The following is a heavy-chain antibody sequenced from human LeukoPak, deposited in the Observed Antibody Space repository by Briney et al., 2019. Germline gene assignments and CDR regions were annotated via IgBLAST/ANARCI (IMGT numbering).Heavy chain of an antibody. J-gene: IGHJ5*02. Sequence: SETLSLTCAVYGGSFSGYYWSWIRQPPGKGLECIGEINHSGSTNYNPSLKSRVTISVDTSKNQFSLKLSSVTAADTGVYYCARAAVAGTIGFDPWGQGTLVTVSS. CDR1: GGSFSGYY. V-gene: IGHV4-34*01. D-gene: IGHD6-19*01. CDR2: INHSGST. CDR3: ARAAVAGTIGFDP.